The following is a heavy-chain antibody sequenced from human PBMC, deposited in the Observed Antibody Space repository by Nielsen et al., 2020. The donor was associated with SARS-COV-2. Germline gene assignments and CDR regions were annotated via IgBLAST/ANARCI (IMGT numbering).Heavy chain of an antibody. CDR2: ISSSSTI. D-gene: IGHD6-13*01. J-gene: IGHJ5*02. CDR1: GFTFSSYS. CDR3: ARGRIAAAGTWSNWFDP. V-gene: IGHV3-48*04. Sequence: GESLKISCAASGFTFSSYSMNWVRQAPGKGLEWVSYISSSSTIYYADSVKGRFTISRDNAKNSLYLQMNSLRAEDTAVYYCARGRIAAAGTWSNWFDPWGQGTLVTVSS.